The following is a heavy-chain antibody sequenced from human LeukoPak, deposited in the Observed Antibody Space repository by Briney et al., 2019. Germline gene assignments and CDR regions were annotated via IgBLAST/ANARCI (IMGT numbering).Heavy chain of an antibody. V-gene: IGHV4-59*01. Sequence: SETLSLTCTVSGGSISSYYWSWIRQPPGKGLEWIGYIYYSGSTNYNPSLKSRVTISVDTSKNQFSLKLSSVTAADTAVYYCARAPGSRHYFDYWGQGTLVTVSS. CDR2: IYYSGST. CDR3: ARAPGSRHYFDY. CDR1: GGSISSYY. J-gene: IGHJ4*02.